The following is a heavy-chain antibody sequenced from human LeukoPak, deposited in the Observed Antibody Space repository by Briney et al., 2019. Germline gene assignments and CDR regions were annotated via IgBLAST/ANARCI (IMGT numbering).Heavy chain of an antibody. D-gene: IGHD6-19*01. Sequence: SETLSLTCTVSGGSISSYYWSWIRQPPGKGLEWIGYIYYSGSTNYNPSLKSRVTISVDTSKNQFSLKLSSVTAADTAVYYCARDSSGWSRGYWGQGTLVTVSS. CDR3: ARDSSGWSRGY. CDR2: IYYSGST. J-gene: IGHJ4*02. V-gene: IGHV4-59*12. CDR1: GGSISSYY.